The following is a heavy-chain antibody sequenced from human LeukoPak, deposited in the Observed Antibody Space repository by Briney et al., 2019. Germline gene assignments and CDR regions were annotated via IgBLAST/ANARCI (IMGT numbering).Heavy chain of an antibody. CDR2: SKNKADSYAT. D-gene: IGHD6-25*01. Sequence: GGSLRLSCAASGFTFSDHFMDWVRQAPGKGLEWVGRSKNKADSYATYSAASVKGRFTISRDDSKNSLSLQMNSLKTEDTAIYFCVACPYTSGACDYWGQGTLVTVSS. CDR3: VACPYTSGACDY. V-gene: IGHV3-72*01. CDR1: GFTFSDHF. J-gene: IGHJ4*02.